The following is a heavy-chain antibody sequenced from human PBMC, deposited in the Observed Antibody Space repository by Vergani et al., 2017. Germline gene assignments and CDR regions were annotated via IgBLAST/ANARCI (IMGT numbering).Heavy chain of an antibody. Sequence: QVQLVQSGAEVKKPGSSVKVSCKASGGTFSSYAISWVRQAPGLGLEWMGRIIPILGIANYAQKFQGRVTITADKSTSTAYMELSSLRSEDTAVYYGARGVGATTGLLDYWGQGTLVTVSS. D-gene: IGHD1-26*01. CDR3: ARGVGATTGLLDY. CDR1: GGTFSSYA. V-gene: IGHV1-69*04. CDR2: IIPILGIA. J-gene: IGHJ4*02.